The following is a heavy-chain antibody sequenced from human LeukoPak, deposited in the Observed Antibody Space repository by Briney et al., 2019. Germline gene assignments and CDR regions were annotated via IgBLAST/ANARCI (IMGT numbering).Heavy chain of an antibody. J-gene: IGHJ4*02. D-gene: IGHD6-13*01. V-gene: IGHV3-23*01. CDR1: GFTFSSYA. CDR3: AKASSSWYYFDY. CDR2: ISGSGGST. Sequence: GGSLRLSCAASGFTFSSYAMSWVRKAPGKGLEWVSAISGSGGSTYYADSVKGRFTISRDNSKNTVYLQMNSLRAEDTAVYYCAKASSSWYYFDYWGQGTLVTVSS.